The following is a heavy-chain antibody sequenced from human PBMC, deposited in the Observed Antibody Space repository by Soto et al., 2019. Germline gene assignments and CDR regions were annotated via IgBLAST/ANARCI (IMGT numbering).Heavy chain of an antibody. Sequence: QAHLVQSGPEVKKPGASVKVSCKGSGYIFTSYGIAWVRQAPGQGLAWMGWISAHNGNTEYAQKFQGRVPVTRDPSTSTAYLELRSLRSDDTALYYFARGRYGDYWGQGALVTVSS. CDR2: ISAHNGNT. V-gene: IGHV1-18*01. D-gene: IGHD4-17*01. CDR1: GYIFTSYG. CDR3: ARGRYGDY. J-gene: IGHJ4*02.